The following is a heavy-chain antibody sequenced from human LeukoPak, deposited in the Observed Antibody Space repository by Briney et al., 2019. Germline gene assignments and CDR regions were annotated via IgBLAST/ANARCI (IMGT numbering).Heavy chain of an antibody. V-gene: IGHV4-31*03. Sequence: PSQTLSLTCTVSGGSISSGGYYWSWIRQHPGKCLEWIGHIYYSGSTNYNPSLKSRVTISVDTSKNQFSLKVTSVTAADTAVYYCVRPYCGGECHSKNNWFDPWGQGTLVTVST. CDR3: VRPYCGGECHSKNNWFDP. J-gene: IGHJ5*02. CDR1: GGSISSGGYY. CDR2: IYYSGST. D-gene: IGHD2-21*01.